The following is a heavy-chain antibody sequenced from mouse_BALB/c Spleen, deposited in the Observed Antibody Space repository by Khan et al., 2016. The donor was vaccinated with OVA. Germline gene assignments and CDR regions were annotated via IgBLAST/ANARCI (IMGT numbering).Heavy chain of an antibody. CDR1: GFNIKDTY. V-gene: IGHV14-3*02. D-gene: IGHD1-2*01. Sequence: VQLQQSGAELMKPGASVKLSCTVSGFNIKDTYMHWVKQRPEQGLEWIGRIDPANGDTKYDPKFQGKATITADTSSNTAYLQLSSLTSEDPAVYYCAYSFPLYAMDYWGQGTSVTVPS. CDR3: AYSFPLYAMDY. J-gene: IGHJ4*01. CDR2: IDPANGDT.